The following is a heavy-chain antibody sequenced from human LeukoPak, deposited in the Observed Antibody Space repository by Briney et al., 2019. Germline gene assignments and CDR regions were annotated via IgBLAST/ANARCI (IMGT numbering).Heavy chain of an antibody. Sequence: PGGSLRLSSAASGFTFSDCYMSWIRQAPGKGLEWVYADSVKGRFTISRDNAKNSLYNSLRAEDTAVYYCARVFEASYDYWGQGTLVTASS. D-gene: IGHD3-10*01. J-gene: IGHJ4*02. CDR1: GFTFSDCY. V-gene: IGHV3-11*01. CDR3: ARVFEASYDY.